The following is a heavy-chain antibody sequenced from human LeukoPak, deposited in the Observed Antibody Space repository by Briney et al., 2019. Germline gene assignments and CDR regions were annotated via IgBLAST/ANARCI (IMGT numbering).Heavy chain of an antibody. CDR3: AGGGCSSTGCYWASEPRYRDV. D-gene: IGHD2-2*01. CDR1: GYTFTSYG. J-gene: IGHJ6*03. V-gene: IGHV1-18*01. CDR2: ISAYNGNT. Sequence: GASAKVSCKASGYTFTSYGISWVRQAPGRGLEWMGWISAYNGNTNYAQKLQGRVAITIDTSTSTAYMELRSLRSDDTAVYCCAGGGCSSTGCYWASEPRYRDVWGKGTTVTVSS.